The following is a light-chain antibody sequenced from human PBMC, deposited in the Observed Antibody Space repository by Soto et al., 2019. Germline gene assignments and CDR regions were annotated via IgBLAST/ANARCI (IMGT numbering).Light chain of an antibody. J-gene: IGLJ1*01. CDR3: CSYAGTYV. CDR1: SSDVGGYNY. CDR2: EVS. V-gene: IGLV2-8*01. Sequence: QSALTQPPSASGSPGQSVTISCTGTSSDVGGYNYVSWYQHHPGKAPKLMIFEVSKRPSGVSNRFSGSKSGNTASLTISGLQAEDEAEYYCCSYAGTYVFGTGTKLTVL.